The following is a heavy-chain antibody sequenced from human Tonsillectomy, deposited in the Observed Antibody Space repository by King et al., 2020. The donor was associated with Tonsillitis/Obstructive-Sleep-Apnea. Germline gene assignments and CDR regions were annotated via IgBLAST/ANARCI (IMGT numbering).Heavy chain of an antibody. D-gene: IGHD3-3*01. CDR1: GFTFSSYD. CDR3: ARDPEWGPLAYMGV. CDR2: IGTAGDT. J-gene: IGHJ6*03. Sequence: VQLVESGGGLVQPGGSLRLSCAASGFTFSSYDMHWVRQATGKGLEWVSAIGTAGDTYYPGSVKGRFTISRENAKNSLYLQMNSLRAGDTAVYYCARDPEWGPLAYMGVWGKGTTVTVSS. V-gene: IGHV3-13*01.